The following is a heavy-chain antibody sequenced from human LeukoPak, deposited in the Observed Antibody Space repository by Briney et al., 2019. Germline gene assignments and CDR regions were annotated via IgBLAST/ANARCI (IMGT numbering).Heavy chain of an antibody. CDR1: GFTFRSYS. V-gene: IGHV3-21*01. D-gene: IGHD6-6*01. CDR3: ARDLSLADPGGFDY. CDR2: ISSHAIYI. Sequence: GGSLRLSCAASGFTFRSYSMNLLRPAPGKGLEGVSTISSHAIYIYYADSVKGRFTISRDNSENSVYLQMDSLRVDDTARYFCARDLSLADPGGFDYWGQGALVTVSS. J-gene: IGHJ4*02.